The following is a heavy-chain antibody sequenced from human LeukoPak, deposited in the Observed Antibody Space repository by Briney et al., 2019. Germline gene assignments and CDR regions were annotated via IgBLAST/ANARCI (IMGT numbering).Heavy chain of an antibody. D-gene: IGHD6-19*01. CDR2: ISAYNGNT. V-gene: IGHV1-18*01. CDR3: ARGSPQPYSSGWYSLNSYYYYYYMDV. Sequence: GASVKVSCKASGYTFTSYGISWVRQAPGQGLEWMGWISAYNGNTNYAQKLQGRVTMTTDTSTSTAYMELRSLRSDDTAVYYCARGSPQPYSSGWYSLNSYYYYYYMDVWGKGTTVTVSS. J-gene: IGHJ6*03. CDR1: GYTFTSYG.